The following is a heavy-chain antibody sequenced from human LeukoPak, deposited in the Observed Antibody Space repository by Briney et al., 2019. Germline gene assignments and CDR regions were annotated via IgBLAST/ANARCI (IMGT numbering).Heavy chain of an antibody. Sequence: SETLSLSCTASGGSFSHYSMSWIRQPPRKGLEWMGDIFYSGRTRYNTSPTGRGTISVDSSNNQFSLKLSSVSAADTAVYYCGRAKYCGGDCYYYFDYWGLGTLVTVSS. CDR3: GRAKYCGGDCYYYFDY. D-gene: IGHD2-21*02. V-gene: IGHV4-59*01. CDR1: GGSFSHYS. CDR2: IFYSGRT. J-gene: IGHJ4*02.